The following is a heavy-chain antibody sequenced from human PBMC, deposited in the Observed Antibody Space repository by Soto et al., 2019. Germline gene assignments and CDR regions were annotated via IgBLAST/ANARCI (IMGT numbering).Heavy chain of an antibody. Sequence: EVQVVESGGGLVQPGRSLRLSCAASGFIFEDYAMHWVRQAPGKGLEWVSGISWNSGSIDYADSVTSRCTISRDNAKNSLYLQMNDLRTADTALYYCARGLSYGLESYVLFDAFDTWGQGTRVTVSS. V-gene: IGHV3-9*01. D-gene: IGHD3-10*01. J-gene: IGHJ3*02. CDR1: GFIFEDYA. CDR2: ISWNSGSI. CDR3: ARGLSYGLESYVLFDAFDT.